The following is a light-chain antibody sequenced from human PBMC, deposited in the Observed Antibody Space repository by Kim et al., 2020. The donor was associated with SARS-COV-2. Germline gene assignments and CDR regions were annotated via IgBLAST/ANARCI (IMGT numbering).Light chain of an antibody. CDR3: CSYAGGSTWV. CDR2: EVS. CDR1: SSDVGSSKL. J-gene: IGLJ3*02. V-gene: IGLV2-23*02. Sequence: SSLPPPSAVSGSPGQSITISCTGTSSDVGSSKLVSWYQQLPGKAPKLLMSEVSERPSGVPHRFSGSKSGNTASLTISGLEAEDEGDYYCCSYAGGSTWVFGGGTQLTVL.